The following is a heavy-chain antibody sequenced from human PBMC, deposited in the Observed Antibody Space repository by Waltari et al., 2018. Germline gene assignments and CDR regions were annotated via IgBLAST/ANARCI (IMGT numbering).Heavy chain of an antibody. CDR2: FDPEDGET. J-gene: IGHJ4*02. V-gene: IGHV1-24*01. D-gene: IGHD1-26*01. CDR3: ATATSGSYYWFYFDY. Sequence: QVQLVQSGAEVKKPGASVKVSCKVSGYTLTELSMHWVRQAPGKGLEWMGGFDPEDGETIYEQKFQGRITMTEDTSTDTAYMGLSSLRSEDTAVYYCATATSGSYYWFYFDYWGQGTLVTVSS. CDR1: GYTLTELS.